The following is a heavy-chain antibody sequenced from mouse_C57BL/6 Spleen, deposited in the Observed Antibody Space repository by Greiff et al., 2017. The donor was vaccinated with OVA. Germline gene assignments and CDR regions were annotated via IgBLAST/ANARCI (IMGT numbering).Heavy chain of an antibody. V-gene: IGHV2-6-1*01. Sequence: VKLMESGPGLVAPSQSLSITCTVSGFSLTSYGVHWVRQPPGKGLEWLVVIWSDGSTAYNSALKSRLSISKDNSKSQVFLKMNSLQTDDTAMYYCARQSSEDYYAMDYWGQGPSVTVS. CDR1: GFSLTSYG. CDR2: IWSDGST. CDR3: ARQSSEDYYAMDY. J-gene: IGHJ4*01.